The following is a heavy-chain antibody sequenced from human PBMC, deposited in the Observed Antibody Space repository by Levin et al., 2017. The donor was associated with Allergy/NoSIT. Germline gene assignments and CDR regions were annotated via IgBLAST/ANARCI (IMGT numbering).Heavy chain of an antibody. V-gene: IGHV3-74*01. CDR3: ARGGCSSTSCLDN. CDR2: INSDGSNT. D-gene: IGHD2-2*01. J-gene: IGHJ4*02. Sequence: GGSLRLSCAASGFTFSNYWMHWVRQAPGKGLVWVSHINSDGSNTNYAASVKGLFTISRDNAKNTLYLQMNSLRDEETAVYYCARGGCSSTSCLDNWGQGTLVTVSP. CDR1: GFTFSNYW.